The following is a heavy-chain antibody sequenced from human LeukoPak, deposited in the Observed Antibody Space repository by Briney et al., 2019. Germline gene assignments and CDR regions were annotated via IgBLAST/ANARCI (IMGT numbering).Heavy chain of an antibody. CDR2: IYYSGST. CDR1: GGSISSYY. V-gene: IGHV4-59*08. J-gene: IGHJ4*02. D-gene: IGHD1-26*01. CDR3: ARQGRGQSGSYDY. Sequence: SETLSLTCTVSGGSISSYYCSWIRQPPGKGLEWIGYIYYSGSTNYNPSLKSRVTISVDTSKNQFSLKLSSVTAADTAVYYCARQGRGQSGSYDYWGQGTLATVSS.